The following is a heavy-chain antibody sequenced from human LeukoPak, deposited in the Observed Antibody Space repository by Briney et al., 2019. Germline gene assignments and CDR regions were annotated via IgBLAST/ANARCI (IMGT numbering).Heavy chain of an antibody. V-gene: IGHV3-23*01. D-gene: IGHD1-26*01. CDR2: ISGSGGST. CDR3: AKDRGELLPMYAFDI. J-gene: IGHJ3*02. Sequence: GGSLRLSCAASGFTFSSYAMRWVRQAPGKGLEWVSAISGSGGSTYYADSVKGRFTISRDNSKNTLYLQMNSLRAEDTAVYYCAKDRGELLPMYAFDIWGQGTMVTVPS. CDR1: GFTFSSYA.